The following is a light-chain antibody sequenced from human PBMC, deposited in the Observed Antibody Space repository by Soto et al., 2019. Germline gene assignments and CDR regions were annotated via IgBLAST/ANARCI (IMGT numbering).Light chain of an antibody. CDR1: SSNIGKNP. CDR3: ATWDDGLGAPL. Sequence: QSVLTQPPSASGTPGQSVTVSCSGGSSNIGKNPVTWYQQLPGAAPKLLIHRDDQRPSGVPDRFSASKSDASASLAISGLQSEDEADSCCATWDDGLGAPLFGGGTKLTVL. V-gene: IGLV1-44*01. CDR2: RDD. J-gene: IGLJ2*01.